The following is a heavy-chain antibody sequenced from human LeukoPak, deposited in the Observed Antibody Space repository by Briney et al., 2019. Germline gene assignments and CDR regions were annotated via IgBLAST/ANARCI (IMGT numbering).Heavy chain of an antibody. J-gene: IGHJ4*02. CDR3: ARKWVAGDFDY. V-gene: IGHV4-34*01. CDR2: INHSGST. D-gene: IGHD3-16*01. CDR1: GGSFSGYY. Sequence: SETLSLTCAVYGGSFSGYYWSWIRQPPEKGLEWIGEINHSGSTNYNPSLKSRVTISVDTSKNQFSLKLSSVTAADTAVYYCARKWVAGDFDYWGQGTLVTVSS.